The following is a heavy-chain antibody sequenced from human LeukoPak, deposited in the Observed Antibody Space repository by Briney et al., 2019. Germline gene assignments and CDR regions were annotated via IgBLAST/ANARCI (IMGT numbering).Heavy chain of an antibody. D-gene: IGHD6-19*01. J-gene: IGHJ4*02. Sequence: SETLSLTCTVSGGSISSSSYYWGWIRQPPGKGLEWIGSIYYSGSTYYNPSLKSRVTISVDTSKNQFSLKLSSVTAADTAVYYCARCPLGSGWLFDYWGQGTLVTVSS. V-gene: IGHV4-39*01. CDR3: ARCPLGSGWLFDY. CDR1: GGSISSSSYY. CDR2: IYYSGST.